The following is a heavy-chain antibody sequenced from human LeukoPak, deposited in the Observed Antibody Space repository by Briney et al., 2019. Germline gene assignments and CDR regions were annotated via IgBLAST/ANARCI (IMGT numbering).Heavy chain of an antibody. D-gene: IGHD2-2*01. CDR1: GYTFTSYD. Sequence: ASVKVSCKASGYTFTSYDINWVRQATGQGLEWMGWMNPNSGNTVYAQKFQGRVNMTRNTSISTAYMELSSLRSEDTAVYYCARGGEDCSSTSCHYYYYGMDVWGQGTTVTVSS. J-gene: IGHJ6*02. CDR2: MNPNSGNT. CDR3: ARGGEDCSSTSCHYYYYGMDV. V-gene: IGHV1-8*01.